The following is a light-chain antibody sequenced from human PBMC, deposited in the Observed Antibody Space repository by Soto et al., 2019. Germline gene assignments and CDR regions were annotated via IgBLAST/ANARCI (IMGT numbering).Light chain of an antibody. V-gene: IGKV1-6*01. Sequence: AVQLTQSPSSLSASVGDRVTITCRASHDIRHDLGWYQQKAGKAPKLMISTASVLQEGVPSRFSGSGSGTDFTLTISSLQPEDFATYFCQPDSGFPPTFGQGTTMEIK. J-gene: IGKJ1*01. CDR2: TAS. CDR3: QPDSGFPPT. CDR1: HDIRHD.